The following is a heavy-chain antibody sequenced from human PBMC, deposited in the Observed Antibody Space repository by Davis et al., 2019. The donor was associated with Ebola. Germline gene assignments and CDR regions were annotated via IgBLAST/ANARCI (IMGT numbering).Heavy chain of an antibody. J-gene: IGHJ4*02. CDR2: INSDGSST. CDR3: AIGRRASSMIGFDY. CDR1: GFTFSSYW. D-gene: IGHD3-22*01. Sequence: PGGSLRLSCAASGFTFSSYWMHWVRQAPGKGLVWVSRINSDGSSTYYADSVKGRFTISRDNSKNTLYLQMNSLRAEDTAVYYCAIGRRASSMIGFDYWGQGTLVTVSS. V-gene: IGHV3-74*01.